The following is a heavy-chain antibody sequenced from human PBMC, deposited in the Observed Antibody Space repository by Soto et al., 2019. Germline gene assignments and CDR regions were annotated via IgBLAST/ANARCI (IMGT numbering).Heavy chain of an antibody. CDR3: ARLGGYCSGGSCYTYYCYGMDV. CDR2: IYPGDSDT. CDR1: GDKCIDHG. Sequence: KVPRKGSGDKCIDHGIRRVRQKHGKGLEWMGIIYPGDSDTSYSHSFQVHVTIAAVKSISTAYLQWISLKASDTAMYYCARLGGYCSGGSCYTYYCYGMDVRGQRTTVTVPS. D-gene: IGHD2-15*01. V-gene: IGHV5-51*01. J-gene: IGHJ6*02.